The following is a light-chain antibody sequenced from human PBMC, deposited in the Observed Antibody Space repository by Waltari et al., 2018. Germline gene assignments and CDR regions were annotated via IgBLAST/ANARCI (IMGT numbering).Light chain of an antibody. CDR2: STN. CDR1: SGSVSTNHY. J-gene: IGLJ3*02. CDR3: VLYVGGGISM. V-gene: IGLV8-61*01. Sequence: QTVVTQEPSFSVSPGGTVTLTCGLSSGSVSTNHYPSWYQQTPGQPPRTHTYSTNIRSSGVPDRFAGSILGNKAALTITGAQADDESDYYCVLYVGGGISMFGGGARLTVL.